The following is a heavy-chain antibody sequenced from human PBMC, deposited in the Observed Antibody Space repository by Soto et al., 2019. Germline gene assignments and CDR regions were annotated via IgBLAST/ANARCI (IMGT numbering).Heavy chain of an antibody. D-gene: IGHD1-1*01. V-gene: IGHV3-23*01. J-gene: IGHJ6*02. Sequence: QPGGSLRLSCAASGFTFSSYAMSWVRQAPGKGLEWVSAISGSGGSTYYADSVKGRFTISRDNSKNTLYLQMNSLRAEDTAVYYCAKSAGQVNFHSYYYYGMDVWGQGTTVTVSS. CDR3: AKSAGQVNFHSYYYYGMDV. CDR1: GFTFSSYA. CDR2: ISGSGGST.